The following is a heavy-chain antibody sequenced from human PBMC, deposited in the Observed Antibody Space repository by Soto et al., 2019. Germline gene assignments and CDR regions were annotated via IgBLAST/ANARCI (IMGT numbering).Heavy chain of an antibody. CDR2: IWYDGSNK. V-gene: IGHV3-33*01. J-gene: IGHJ6*02. CDR3: ARDRDIVVVPAAPWYYYYGMDV. D-gene: IGHD2-2*01. CDR1: GFTFSSYG. Sequence: QVQLVESGGGVVQPGRSLRLSCAASGFTFSSYGMHWVRQAPGKGLEWGAVIWYDGSNKYYADSVKGRFTISRDNSKNRLYLQMNSLRAEDTAVYYCARDRDIVVVPAAPWYYYYGMDVWGQGTTVTVSS.